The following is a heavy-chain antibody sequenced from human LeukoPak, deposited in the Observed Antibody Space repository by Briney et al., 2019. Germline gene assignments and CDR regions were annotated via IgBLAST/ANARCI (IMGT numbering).Heavy chain of an antibody. Sequence: PGGSLRLSRADSGFTFSSYDMHWVLQATGKGLEWVSVIGTAGDTYYPGSVKGRFIISRESAKNSLYLQMNSLRAGDTAVYYCARDLGSDCSSTSCYGWGMDVWGQGTTVTVSS. CDR2: IGTAGDT. CDR1: GFTFSSYD. V-gene: IGHV3-13*04. D-gene: IGHD2-2*01. CDR3: ARDLGSDCSSTSCYGWGMDV. J-gene: IGHJ6*02.